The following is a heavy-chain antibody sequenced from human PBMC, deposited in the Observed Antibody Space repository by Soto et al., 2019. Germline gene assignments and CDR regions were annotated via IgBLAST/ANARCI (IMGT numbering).Heavy chain of an antibody. V-gene: IGHV3-33*01. Sequence: PGGSLRLSCAASGFTFSSYGMHWVRQAPGKGLEWVSVIWYDGSNKYYADSVKGRFTISRDNAKNTLYLQMNSLRDEDTAVYYCARVRLEFDYWGQGTLVTVSS. D-gene: IGHD6-25*01. CDR3: ARVRLEFDY. CDR2: IWYDGSNK. J-gene: IGHJ4*02. CDR1: GFTFSSYG.